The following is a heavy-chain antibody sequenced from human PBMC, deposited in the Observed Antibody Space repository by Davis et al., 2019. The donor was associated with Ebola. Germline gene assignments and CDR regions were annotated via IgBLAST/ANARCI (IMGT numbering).Heavy chain of an antibody. CDR3: TTDFPATVIKYGMDV. V-gene: IGHV3-15*01. Sequence: GESLKISCAASGFTFSNAWMSWVRQAPGKGLEWVGRIKSKTDGGTTDYAAPVKGRFTISRDDSKNTLYLQMNSLKTEDTAVYYCTTDFPATVIKYGMDVWGQGTTVTVSS. D-gene: IGHD4-17*01. CDR1: GFTFSNAW. CDR2: IKSKTDGGTT. J-gene: IGHJ6*02.